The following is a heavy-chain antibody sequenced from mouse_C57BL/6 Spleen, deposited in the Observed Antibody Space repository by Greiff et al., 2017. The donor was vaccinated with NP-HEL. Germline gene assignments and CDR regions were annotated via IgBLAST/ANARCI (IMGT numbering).Heavy chain of an antibody. CDR3: ARSADYYAMDY. V-gene: IGHV1-80*01. J-gene: IGHJ4*01. CDR1: GYAFSSYW. Sequence: QVQLQQSGAELVKPGASVKISCKASGYAFSSYWMNWVKQRPGKGLEWIGQIYPGDGDTNYNGKFKGKATLTADKSSSTAYMRLSSLTSEDSAVYFCARSADYYAMDYWGQGTSVTVSS. CDR2: IYPGDGDT.